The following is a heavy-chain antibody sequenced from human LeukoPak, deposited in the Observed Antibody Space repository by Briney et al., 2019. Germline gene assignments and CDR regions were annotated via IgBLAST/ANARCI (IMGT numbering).Heavy chain of an antibody. CDR3: ARDQGLLAPGSSPQMATISFFPRSPFY. CDR2: ISYDGSNK. Sequence: GRSLRLSCAASGFTFSSYGMHWVRQAPGKGLEWVAVISYDGSNKYYADSVKGRFTISRGNSKNTLYLQMNSLRAEDTAVYYCARDQGLLAPGSSPQMATISFFPRSPFYWGQGTLVTVSS. D-gene: IGHD5-24*01. J-gene: IGHJ4*02. CDR1: GFTFSSYG. V-gene: IGHV3-30*03.